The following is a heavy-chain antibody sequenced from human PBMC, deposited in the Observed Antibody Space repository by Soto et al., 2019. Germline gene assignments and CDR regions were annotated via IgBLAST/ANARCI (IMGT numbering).Heavy chain of an antibody. J-gene: IGHJ6*03. D-gene: IGHD3-9*01. CDR1: GFTFSSYA. CDR3: AQDGNDMSTGYYYYYYYYVDG. Sequence: EVQLLESGGGLVQPGGSLRLSCAASGFTFSSYAMSWVRQAPGKGLEWVSAISGSGGSTYYADSEKGRFTISRDKTKHPLYLQMSRLRAEDTAVYYCAQDGNDMSTGYYYYYYYYVDGWGKGTTVSASS. CDR2: ISGSGGST. V-gene: IGHV3-23*01.